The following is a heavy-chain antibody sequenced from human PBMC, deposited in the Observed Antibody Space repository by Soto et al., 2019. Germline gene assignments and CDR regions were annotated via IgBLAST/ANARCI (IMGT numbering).Heavy chain of an antibody. CDR2: INHSGSI. Sequence: NPSETLSLTCAVYGGSVGGYYWSWVRQPPGKGLEWIGEINHSGSITYAPSLKSRVTMSVDTSKNQFSLRLNSVTAADTAVYYCARGEVTTGVFWGQGTLVTVSS. CDR3: ARGEVTTGVF. V-gene: IGHV4-34*01. D-gene: IGHD4-17*01. CDR1: GGSVGGYY. J-gene: IGHJ4*02.